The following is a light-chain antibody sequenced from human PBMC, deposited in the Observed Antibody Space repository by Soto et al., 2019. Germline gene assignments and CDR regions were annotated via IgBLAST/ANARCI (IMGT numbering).Light chain of an antibody. J-gene: IGKJ1*01. CDR1: QSGLYSSNNKNY. CDR3: QQYQSLPRT. CDR2: WAS. V-gene: IGKV4-1*01. Sequence: DIVMTQSPDSLAVSLGERATINCKSSQSGLYSSNNKNYLAWYQHKPGQPPKLLFYWASTRESGVPDRFSGGGSGADFTLTISSLQAEDVAVYYCQQYQSLPRTFGQGTKVEIK.